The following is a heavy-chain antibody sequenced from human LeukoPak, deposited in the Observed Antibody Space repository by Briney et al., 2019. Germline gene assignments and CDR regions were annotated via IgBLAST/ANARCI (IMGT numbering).Heavy chain of an antibody. Sequence: GGSLRLSCAASGFTFSTYAMHWVRQAPGKGLEWVAVISYDGSNKYYADSVKGRFTISRDNSKNTLYLQMSSLRAEDTAVYYCARGLYSSGWYLDYWGQGILVTVSS. J-gene: IGHJ4*02. CDR1: GFTFSTYA. D-gene: IGHD6-19*01. V-gene: IGHV3-30*04. CDR2: ISYDGSNK. CDR3: ARGLYSSGWYLDY.